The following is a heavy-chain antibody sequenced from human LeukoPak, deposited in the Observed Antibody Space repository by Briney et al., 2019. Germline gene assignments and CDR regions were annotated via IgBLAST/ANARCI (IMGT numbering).Heavy chain of an antibody. CDR2: INPNSGGT. J-gene: IGHJ6*02. CDR3: ARGSGQLWLPPQIGGMDV. Sequence: ASVKVSCKASGYTFTGYYMHWVRQAPGQGLEWMGWINPNSGGTNYAQKFQGRVTMTRDTSISTAYMELSRLRSGDTAVYYCARGSGQLWLPPQIGGMDVWGQGTTVTVSS. V-gene: IGHV1-2*02. CDR1: GYTFTGYY. D-gene: IGHD5-18*01.